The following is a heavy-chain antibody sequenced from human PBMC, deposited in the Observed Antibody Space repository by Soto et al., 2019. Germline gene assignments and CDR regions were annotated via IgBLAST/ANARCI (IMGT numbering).Heavy chain of an antibody. D-gene: IGHD3-22*01. V-gene: IGHV1-18*04. CDR3: ARDYAYYDSSGYHPDAFDI. J-gene: IGHJ3*02. CDR1: GYTFTSYG. CDR2: ISAYNGNT. Sequence: ASVKVSCKASGYTFTSYGISWVRQAPGQGLEWMGWISAYNGNTNYAQKLQGRVTMTTDTSTSTAYMELRSLRSDDTAVYYCARDYAYYDSSGYHPDAFDIWGQGTMVTVSS.